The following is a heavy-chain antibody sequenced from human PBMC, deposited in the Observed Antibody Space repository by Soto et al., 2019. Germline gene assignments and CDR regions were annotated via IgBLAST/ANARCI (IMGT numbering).Heavy chain of an antibody. CDR2: INHSGST. V-gene: IGHV4-34*01. Sequence: SETLSLTCAVYGGSFSGYYWSWIRQPPGKGLEWIGEINHSGSTNYNPSLKSRVTISVDTSKNQVSLKLSSVTAADTAVYYCARGGGSGSYSNWFDPWGQGTLVTVSS. J-gene: IGHJ5*02. D-gene: IGHD3-10*01. CDR3: ARGGGSGSYSNWFDP. CDR1: GGSFSGYY.